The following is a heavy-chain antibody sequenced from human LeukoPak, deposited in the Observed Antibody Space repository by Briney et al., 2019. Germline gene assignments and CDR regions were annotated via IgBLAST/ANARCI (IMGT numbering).Heavy chain of an antibody. CDR2: ISYDGSNK. J-gene: IGHJ4*02. CDR3: AKEAGLTYFEY. D-gene: IGHD6-19*01. CDR1: GFTFSAYA. Sequence: GGSLRLSCEASGFTFSAYAMTWVRQAPGKGLEWVAVISYDGSNKYYADSVKGRFTISRDNSKNTLYLQMNSLRAEDTAVYYCAKEAGLTYFEYWGQGTLVTVSS. V-gene: IGHV3-30*18.